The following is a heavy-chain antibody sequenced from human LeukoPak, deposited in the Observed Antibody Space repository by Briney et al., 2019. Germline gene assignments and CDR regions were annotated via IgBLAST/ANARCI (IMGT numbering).Heavy chain of an antibody. D-gene: IGHD6-19*01. CDR3: ARPNPTGYSSVGAFDI. Sequence: GESLKISCKGSGYSFTSYWIGWVRQMPGKGLEWMGIIYPGDSDTRYSPSFQGQVTISADKSISTAYLQWSSLKASGTAMYYCARPNPTGYSSVGAFDIWGQGTMVTVSS. CDR2: IYPGDSDT. CDR1: GYSFTSYW. V-gene: IGHV5-51*01. J-gene: IGHJ3*02.